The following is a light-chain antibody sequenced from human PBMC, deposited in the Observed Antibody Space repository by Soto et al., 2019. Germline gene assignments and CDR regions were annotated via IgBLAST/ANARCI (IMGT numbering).Light chain of an antibody. CDR3: QQYDDLPYT. CDR2: DAS. J-gene: IGKJ2*01. V-gene: IGKV1-33*01. CDR1: QDISKH. Sequence: DIQMTQSPSSLSASVGDRVTITCQASQDISKHLSWYQHKPGKAPKLLIYDASNLGTGVPSRFRGSGSGTGFTFTISGLQPEDIATYYCQQYDDLPYTFGQGTKLEIK.